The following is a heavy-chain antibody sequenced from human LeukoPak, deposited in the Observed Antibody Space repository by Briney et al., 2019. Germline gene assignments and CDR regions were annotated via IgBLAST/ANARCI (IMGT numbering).Heavy chain of an antibody. Sequence: PGGSLRLSCAASGFTFSSYAMSWVRQAPGKGLEWVSGISSSGGSTYYADSVKGRFTISRDNSKNTLYLQMNSLRVEDTAIYYCATYRQVLLPFESWGQGTLVTVSS. V-gene: IGHV3-23*01. J-gene: IGHJ4*02. CDR3: ATYRQVLLPFES. CDR2: ISSSGGST. D-gene: IGHD2-8*02. CDR1: GFTFSSYA.